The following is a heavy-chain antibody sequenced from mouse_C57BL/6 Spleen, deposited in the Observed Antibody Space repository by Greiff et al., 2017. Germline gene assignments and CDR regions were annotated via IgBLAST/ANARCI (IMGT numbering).Heavy chain of an antibody. J-gene: IGHJ1*03. Sequence: EVKVEESGTVLARPGASVKMSCKTSGYTFTSYWMHWVKQRPGQGLEWIGAIYPGNSDTSYNQKFKGKAKLTAVTSASTAYLKLSTLTNEDSAVYYCTGYYYGSSYWYFDVWGTGTTVTVSS. V-gene: IGHV1-5*01. CDR3: TGYYYGSSYWYFDV. CDR2: IYPGNSDT. D-gene: IGHD1-1*01. CDR1: GYTFTSYW.